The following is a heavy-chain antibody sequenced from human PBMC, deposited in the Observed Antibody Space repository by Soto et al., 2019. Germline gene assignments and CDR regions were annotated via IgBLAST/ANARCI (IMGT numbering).Heavy chain of an antibody. CDR1: YGYSGGLGCC. CDR2: IYHIGSP. V-gene: IGHV4-39*01. Sequence: SATKPVTKSVAYGYSGGLGCCLVRKRKPPGKGLEWIGHIYHIGSPYYSPSLKSRVTISVDTSKNQFSLKLSSVTAADTAVYYCARGTHSGTCYPVYRGQGTLVTVSS. J-gene: IGHJ4*02. CDR3: ARGTHSGTCYPVY. D-gene: IGHD6-13*01.